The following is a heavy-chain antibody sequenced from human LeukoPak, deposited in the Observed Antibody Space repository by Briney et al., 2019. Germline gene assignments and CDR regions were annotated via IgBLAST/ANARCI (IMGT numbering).Heavy chain of an antibody. V-gene: IGHV3-9*01. J-gene: IGHJ5*02. CDR1: GFTFDDYA. CDR3: ARDIIDP. Sequence: PGGSLRLSCAASGFTFDDYAMHWVRQAPGKGLEWVSGISWNSGSIGYADSVKGRFTISRDNAKNSLYLQMNSLRAEDTAVYYCARDIIDPWGQGTLVTVSS. CDR2: ISWNSGSI.